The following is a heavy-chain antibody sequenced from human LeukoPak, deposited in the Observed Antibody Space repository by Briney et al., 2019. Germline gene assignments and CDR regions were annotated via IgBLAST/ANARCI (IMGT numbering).Heavy chain of an antibody. J-gene: IGHJ4*02. Sequence: SQTLSLTCSVSGGSISSGDYYWSWIRQPPGRGLEWIGYIYYSGSTYYNPPLKSRVTISVDTSKNQFSLKLSSVTAADTAVYYCARGDYDSSGYYSLFDYWGQGTLVTVSS. CDR2: IYYSGST. D-gene: IGHD3-22*01. V-gene: IGHV4-30-4*08. CDR1: GGSISSGDYY. CDR3: ARGDYDSSGYYSLFDY.